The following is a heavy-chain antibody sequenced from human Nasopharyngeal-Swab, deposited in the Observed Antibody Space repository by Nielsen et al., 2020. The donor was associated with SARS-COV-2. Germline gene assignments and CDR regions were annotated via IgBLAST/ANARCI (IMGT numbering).Heavy chain of an antibody. CDR2: INHSGST. V-gene: IGHV4-34*01. CDR1: GGSFSGTF. Sequence: SETLSLTCAVFGGSFSGTFWSWIRQPPGKGLEWIAEINHSGSTNYNPSLKSRVTISVDTSKNQFSLKLTSVTAADTAVYYCARGTFGYTYTRPENNWFDPWGQGILVTVSS. D-gene: IGHD5-18*01. J-gene: IGHJ5*02. CDR3: ARGTFGYTYTRPENNWFDP.